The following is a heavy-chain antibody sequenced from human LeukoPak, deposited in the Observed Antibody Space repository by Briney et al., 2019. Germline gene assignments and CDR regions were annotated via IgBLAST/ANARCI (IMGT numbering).Heavy chain of an antibody. CDR3: ARVVRYCSSTSCPPYMDV. CDR2: ISAYNDNT. V-gene: IGHV1-18*01. D-gene: IGHD2-2*01. CDR1: GYTFTSYG. Sequence: GASVKVSCKASGYTFTSYGISWVRQAPGQGLEWMGWISAYNDNTNYAQKLQGRVTMTTDTSTSTAYMELRSLRSDDTAVYYCARVVRYCSSTSCPPYMDVWGKGTTVTVSS. J-gene: IGHJ6*03.